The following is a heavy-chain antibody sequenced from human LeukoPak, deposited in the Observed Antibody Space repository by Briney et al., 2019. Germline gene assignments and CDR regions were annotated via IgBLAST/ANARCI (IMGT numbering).Heavy chain of an antibody. CDR2: IFHSGNS. Sequence: SETLSLTCAVSSYSISSGSYWGWIRPSPGKGLEWVGIIFHSGNSYYKPSLKSRLTMSVDTSKNQFSLKLTSVTAADTALYFCARVTYVDDMLYQYFHYWGQGILVTVSS. D-gene: IGHD4-17*01. CDR1: SYSISSGSY. CDR3: ARVTYVDDMLYQYFHY. V-gene: IGHV4-38-2*01. J-gene: IGHJ1*01.